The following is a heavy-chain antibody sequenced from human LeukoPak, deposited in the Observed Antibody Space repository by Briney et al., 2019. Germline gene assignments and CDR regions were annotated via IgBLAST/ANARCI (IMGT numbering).Heavy chain of an antibody. D-gene: IGHD6-13*01. V-gene: IGHV3-30*02. J-gene: IGHJ6*03. CDR1: GFAFSNYW. Sequence: PGGSLRLSCAASGFAFSNYWMSWVRQAPGKGLEWVASIRSDGSDKKYADSVKGQFTISRDNSKSTLNLQMNSLRPEDTAVYYCASNGYSSSWDLYYYYMDVWGKGTTVTISS. CDR2: IRSDGSDK. CDR3: ASNGYSSSWDLYYYYMDV.